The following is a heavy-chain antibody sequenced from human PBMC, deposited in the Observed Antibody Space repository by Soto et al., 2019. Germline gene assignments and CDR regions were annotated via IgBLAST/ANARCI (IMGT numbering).Heavy chain of an antibody. CDR3: ARLGSTNTFDI. J-gene: IGHJ3*02. CDR2: IKGDGSYT. CDR1: GFTFSDHW. Sequence: GGSLRLSCAASGFTFSDHWMHWVRQAAGKGLVWVSRIKGDGSYTNYADSVKGRFTIIRDNAKNTLYLQMNSLRAEDTAVYYCARLGSTNTFDIWGPGTKVAVSS. D-gene: IGHD2-2*01. V-gene: IGHV3-74*01.